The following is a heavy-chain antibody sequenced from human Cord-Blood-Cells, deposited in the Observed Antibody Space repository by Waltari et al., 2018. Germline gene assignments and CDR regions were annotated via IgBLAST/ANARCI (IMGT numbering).Heavy chain of an antibody. J-gene: IGHJ4*02. Sequence: EVQLVESGGGLVQPGGSLRLSCAASGFTFSSYWMSWVRQAPGKGVEWVANIKQDGSEKYYVDSVKGRFTISRDNAKNSLYLQMNSLRAEDTAVYYCASSLGADCFDYWGQGTLVTVSS. V-gene: IGHV3-7*01. CDR2: IKQDGSEK. CDR3: ASSLGADCFDY. CDR1: GFTFSSYW. D-gene: IGHD3-10*01.